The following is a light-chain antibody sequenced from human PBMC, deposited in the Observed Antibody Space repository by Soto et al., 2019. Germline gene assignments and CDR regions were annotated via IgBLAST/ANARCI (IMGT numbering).Light chain of an antibody. CDR1: NIGSKS. CDR2: DDS. J-gene: IGLJ1*01. Sequence: SYELTQPPSVSVAPGQAARIGCGGDNIGSKSVHWYQQKSGQAPVLVVYDDSDRPSGIPERFSGSTSGNTATLTISRVEAGDEADYYCQVWDSSSDHYVFGTGTKATVL. V-gene: IGLV3-21*02. CDR3: QVWDSSSDHYV.